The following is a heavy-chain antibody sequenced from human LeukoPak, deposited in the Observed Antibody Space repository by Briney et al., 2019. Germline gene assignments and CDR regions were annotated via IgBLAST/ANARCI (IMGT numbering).Heavy chain of an antibody. V-gene: IGHV1-8*01. J-gene: IGHJ6*03. CDR2: MNPNSGNT. D-gene: IGHD3-16*01. CDR3: ARGLRGTGRNYYYDMDV. CDR1: GYTFTSYD. Sequence: ASVKLSCKASGYTFTSYDINWVRQATGQGLEWMGWMNPNSGNTGYAQKFQGRVTMTRNTSISTAYMELSSLRSEDTAVYYCARGLRGTGRNYYYDMDVWGKGTTVTVSS.